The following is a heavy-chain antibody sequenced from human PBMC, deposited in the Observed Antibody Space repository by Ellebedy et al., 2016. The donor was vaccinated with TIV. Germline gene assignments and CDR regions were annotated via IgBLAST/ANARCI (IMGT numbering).Heavy chain of an antibody. D-gene: IGHD2-8*02. J-gene: IGHJ5*02. Sequence: ASVKVSXKASGYNFTTKDINWVRQAAGQGLEWMGWMNPKNGRTDYARQFQGRVSMTRNTSISTAYMELSSLRSDDTAVYYCARGGVKQFCNNVTCSVVYFFDPWGQGSLVTVSS. CDR3: ARGGVKQFCNNVTCSVVYFFDP. CDR2: MNPKNGRT. CDR1: GYNFTTKD. V-gene: IGHV1-8*01.